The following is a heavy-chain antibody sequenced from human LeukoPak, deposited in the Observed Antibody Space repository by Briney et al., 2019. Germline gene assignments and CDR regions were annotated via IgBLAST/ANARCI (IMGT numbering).Heavy chain of an antibody. Sequence: PGGSLRLSCAASGFTFSTYGLQWVRQAPGKGLEWVAFIRNDGSNKYYADSVKGRVTISRENSRNTLSLQMNSLRGEDTAVYYCAKIEVSATLDYWGQGTLVTVSS. CDR3: AKIEVSATLDY. J-gene: IGHJ4*02. CDR1: GFTFSTYG. V-gene: IGHV3-30*02. CDR2: IRNDGSNK. D-gene: IGHD5/OR15-5a*01.